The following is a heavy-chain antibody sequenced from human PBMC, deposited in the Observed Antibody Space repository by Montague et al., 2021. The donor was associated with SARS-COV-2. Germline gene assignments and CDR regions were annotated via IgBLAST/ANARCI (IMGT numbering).Heavy chain of an antibody. Sequence: TLSLTCTVSGGSVSSGGYYWSWIRQHPGKGLEWIGYIYYSYSGSTYYNASPKSRVTISVDTSKNQFSLKLISVSAADTAIYYCARDRGGSEGLDYGGQGTLVTGSS. CDR2: IYYSYSGST. CDR1: GGSVSSGGYY. V-gene: IGHV4-31*03. D-gene: IGHD3-10*01. J-gene: IGHJ4*02. CDR3: ARDRGGSEGLDY.